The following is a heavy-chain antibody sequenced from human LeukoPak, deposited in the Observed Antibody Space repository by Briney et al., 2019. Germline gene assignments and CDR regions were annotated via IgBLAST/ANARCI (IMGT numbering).Heavy chain of an antibody. D-gene: IGHD2-21*02. J-gene: IGHJ1*01. CDR1: GFTFSSYG. CDR3: AKDVYCGGDCYVGYFQH. Sequence: GGSLRLSCAASGFTFSSYGMHWVRQAPGKGLEWVAVIWYDGSNKYYADSVKGRFTISRDNSKNTLYLQMNSLRAEDTAVYYCAKDVYCGGDCYVGYFQHWGQGTLVTVSS. V-gene: IGHV3-30*02. CDR2: IWYDGSNK.